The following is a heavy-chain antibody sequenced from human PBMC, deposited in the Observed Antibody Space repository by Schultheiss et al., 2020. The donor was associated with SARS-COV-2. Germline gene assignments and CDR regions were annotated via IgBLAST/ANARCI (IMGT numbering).Heavy chain of an antibody. D-gene: IGHD6-6*01. CDR3: AAASIAAPYAFDI. CDR2: INPNSGGT. V-gene: IGHV1-2*02. J-gene: IGHJ3*02. Sequence: ASVKVSCKASGYTFTGYYMHWVRQAPGQGLEWMGWINPNSGGTNYAQKFQGRVTMTRDTSISTAYMELSRLRSDDTAVYYCAAASIAAPYAFDIWGQGTMVTVSS. CDR1: GYTFTGYY.